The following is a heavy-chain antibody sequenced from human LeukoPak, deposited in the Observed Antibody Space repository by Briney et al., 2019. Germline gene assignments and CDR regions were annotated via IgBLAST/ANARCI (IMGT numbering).Heavy chain of an antibody. CDR2: ISSSSSYM. Sequence: GGSLRLSCAASGFTFGDYYMSWIRQAPGKGLEWVSSISSSSSYMYYADSVKGRFTISRDNAKNSLYLQLNSLRGEDTAVYYCASAMARGVITLPFDYWGQGTLVTVSS. CDR1: GFTFGDYY. J-gene: IGHJ4*02. D-gene: IGHD3-10*01. V-gene: IGHV3-11*06. CDR3: ASAMARGVITLPFDY.